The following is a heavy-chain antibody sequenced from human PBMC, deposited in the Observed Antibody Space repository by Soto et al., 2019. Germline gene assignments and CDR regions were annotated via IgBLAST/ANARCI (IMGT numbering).Heavy chain of an antibody. J-gene: IGHJ1*01. CDR3: ARDQGIAAAGYVKYFQH. CDR2: ISYDGSNK. Sequence: QVQLVESGGGVVQPGRSLRLSRAASGFTFSSYAMHWVRQAPGKGLEWVAVISYDGSNKYYADSVKGRFTISRDNSKNTLYLQMNSLRAEDTAVYYCARDQGIAAAGYVKYFQHWGQGTLVTVSS. V-gene: IGHV3-30-3*01. CDR1: GFTFSSYA. D-gene: IGHD6-13*01.